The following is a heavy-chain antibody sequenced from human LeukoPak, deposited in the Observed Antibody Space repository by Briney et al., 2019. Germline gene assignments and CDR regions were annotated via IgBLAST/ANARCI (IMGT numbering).Heavy chain of an antibody. CDR3: ASAVRSFDWLPNTFFDS. D-gene: IGHD3-9*01. J-gene: IGHJ4*02. Sequence: PGGSLRLSCAASGFTFSRYSMNWVRQAPGTGLEWVSSISTSGIYIYYAGSVTGRFTISRDNAKNSLYLQMNSLRAEDTAVYYCASAVRSFDWLPNTFFDSWGQGTLVTVSS. CDR2: ISTSGIYI. V-gene: IGHV3-21*01. CDR1: GFTFSRYS.